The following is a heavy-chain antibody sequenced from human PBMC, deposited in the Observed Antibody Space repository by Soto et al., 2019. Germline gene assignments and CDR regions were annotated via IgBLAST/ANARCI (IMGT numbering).Heavy chain of an antibody. CDR2: ISGSGGST. V-gene: IGHV3-23*01. Sequence: GGSLRLSCAASGFTFSSYAMSWVRQAPGKGLEWVSAISGSGGSTYYADSVKGRFTISRDNSKNTLYLQMNSLRAEDTAVYYCAGGDIVVVPAALGPLYSSSSVAFDIWGQGTMVTVSS. CDR3: AGGDIVVVPAALGPLYSSSSVAFDI. CDR1: GFTFSSYA. J-gene: IGHJ3*02. D-gene: IGHD2-2*01.